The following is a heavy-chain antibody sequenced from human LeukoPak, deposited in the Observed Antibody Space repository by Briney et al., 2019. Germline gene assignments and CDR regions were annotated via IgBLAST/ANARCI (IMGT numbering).Heavy chain of an antibody. Sequence: GGSLRLSCAASGFTFSSYWMHWVRQAPGKGLVWVSRINSDGSSTSYADSVKGRFTISRDNAKNTLYLQMNSLRAEDTAVYYCARDMRAIVGSRTFDYWGQGTLVTVSS. J-gene: IGHJ4*02. CDR2: INSDGSST. V-gene: IGHV3-74*01. CDR3: ARDMRAIVGSRTFDY. CDR1: GFTFSSYW. D-gene: IGHD2-15*01.